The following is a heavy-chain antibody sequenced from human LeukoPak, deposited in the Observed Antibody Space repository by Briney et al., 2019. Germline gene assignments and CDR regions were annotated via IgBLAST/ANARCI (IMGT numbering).Heavy chain of an antibody. CDR1: GGSINNNDWWNW. CDR2: IFHSGSS. J-gene: IGHJ3*02. Sequence: SGTLSLTCAVSGGSINNNDWWNWWSWVRQPPGKGLERIGEIFHSGSSNYNPSLKSRVTISVDKSKNQFSLKLSSVTAADTAVYYCARENPPMGALCGSGGSCPNDAFDIWGQGTMVTVSS. D-gene: IGHD2-15*01. CDR3: ARENPPMGALCGSGGSCPNDAFDI. V-gene: IGHV4-4*02.